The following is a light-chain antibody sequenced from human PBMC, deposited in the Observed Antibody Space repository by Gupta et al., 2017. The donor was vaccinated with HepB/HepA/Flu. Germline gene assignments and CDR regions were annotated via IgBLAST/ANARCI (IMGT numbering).Light chain of an antibody. CDR3: QAWDSSTVV. Sequence: SYELTQPSAVSVSPGQTASITCSGDKLGDKYACWYQQKPGPSPVLVIYQDSKRPSGIPGRFSGSNSGNTATLTISGTQAMDEADYYCQAWDSSTVVVGGGTKLTVL. V-gene: IGLV3-1*01. CDR2: QDS. CDR1: KLGDKY. J-gene: IGLJ2*01.